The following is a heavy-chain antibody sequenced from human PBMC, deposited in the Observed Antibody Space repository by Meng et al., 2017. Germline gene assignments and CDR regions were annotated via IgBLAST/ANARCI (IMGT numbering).Heavy chain of an antibody. CDR1: GFTFSDYY. V-gene: IGHV3-11*06. D-gene: IGHD3-10*01. CDR2: ISSSSSYI. CDR3: GRASWGGVDQ. Sequence: GQLGVSGGGFVKPGGSLRLSCAASGFTFSDYYMSWIRQAPGKGLEWVSSISSSSSYIYYADSVKGRFTISRDNAQNTLYLQMNSLRAEDTAVYYCGRASWGGVDQWGQGTLVTASS. J-gene: IGHJ5*02.